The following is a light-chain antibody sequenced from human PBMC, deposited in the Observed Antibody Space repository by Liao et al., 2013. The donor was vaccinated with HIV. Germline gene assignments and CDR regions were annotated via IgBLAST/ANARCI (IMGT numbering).Light chain of an antibody. CDR2: HDD. CDR1: EMENKY. Sequence: SYDLTQPPSVSVSPGQTATITCSGDEMENKYVSWYQQRPGLSPLLIIYHDDRRPSGIPERFSGSNSGNTATLTISGTQAMDEADYYCQVWDRFSSFVFGTGTKVTVL. J-gene: IGLJ1*01. V-gene: IGLV3-1*01. CDR3: QVWDRFSSFV.